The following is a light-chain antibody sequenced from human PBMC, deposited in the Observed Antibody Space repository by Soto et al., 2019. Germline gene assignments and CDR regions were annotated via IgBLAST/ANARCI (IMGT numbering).Light chain of an antibody. CDR3: QQYNNWPRA. J-gene: IGKJ1*01. CDR1: QTISSN. Sequence: EILTTQSPATLSVSPGERVTLSCRASQTISSNLAWYQQKPGQAPRLLIYGSSIRATGISARFSGSGSGTEFTLTISSLQSEDLAVYYCQQYNNWPRAFGQGTKV. V-gene: IGKV3-15*01. CDR2: GSS.